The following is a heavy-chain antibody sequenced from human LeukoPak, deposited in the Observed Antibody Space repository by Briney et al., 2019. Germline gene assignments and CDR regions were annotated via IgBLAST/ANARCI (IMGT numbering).Heavy chain of an antibody. D-gene: IGHD2-2*01. CDR3: ARDLSRYLGSSPCY. CDR1: GLTFSSYG. CDR2: IWYDGSNR. J-gene: IGHJ4*02. Sequence: PGGSLRLSCAASGLTFSSYGMHWVRQAPGKGLEWVAVIWYDGSNRYYADSVKGRFTISRDNSKNTLYLQMNSLRAEDTAVYYCARDLSRYLGSSPCYWGQGTLVTVSS. V-gene: IGHV3-33*01.